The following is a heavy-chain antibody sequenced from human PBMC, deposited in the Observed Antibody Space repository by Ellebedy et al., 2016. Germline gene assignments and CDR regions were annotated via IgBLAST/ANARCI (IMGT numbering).Heavy chain of an antibody. J-gene: IGHJ4*02. CDR2: ISYDGSNK. CDR3: AKDMTLPVVFDY. D-gene: IGHD2-2*01. Sequence: GGSLRLSXAASGFTFSSYGMHWVRQAPGKGLEWVAVISYDGSNKYYADSVKGRFTISRDNSKNTLYLQMNSLRAEDTAAYYCAKDMTLPVVFDYWGQGTLVTVSS. V-gene: IGHV3-30*18. CDR1: GFTFSSYG.